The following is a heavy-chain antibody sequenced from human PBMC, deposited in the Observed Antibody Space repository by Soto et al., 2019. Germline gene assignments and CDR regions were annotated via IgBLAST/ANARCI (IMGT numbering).Heavy chain of an antibody. CDR2: INHSGST. V-gene: IGHV4-34*01. Sequence: XETLSLTCAVYGGSFSGYYWSWIRQPPGKGLEWIGEINHSGSTNYNPSLKSRVTISVDTSKNQFSLKLSSVTAADTAVYYCAKGGVGSTSNAFDIWGQGTMVTVSS. D-gene: IGHD1-26*01. CDR3: AKGGVGSTSNAFDI. J-gene: IGHJ3*02. CDR1: GGSFSGYY.